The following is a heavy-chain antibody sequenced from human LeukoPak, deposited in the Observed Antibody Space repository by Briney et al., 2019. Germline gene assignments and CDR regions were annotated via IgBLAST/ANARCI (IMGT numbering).Heavy chain of an antibody. CDR3: ARIEEYQLLYFDY. D-gene: IGHD2-2*01. CDR1: GGSFSGYY. CDR2: INHSGST. Sequence: SETLSLTCAVYGGSFSGYYWSWIRQPPGKGLEWIGEINHSGSTNYNPSLKSRVTISVDTSKNQFSLKLSSVTAADTAVYYCARIEEYQLLYFDYWGQGTLVTVSS. J-gene: IGHJ4*02. V-gene: IGHV4-34*01.